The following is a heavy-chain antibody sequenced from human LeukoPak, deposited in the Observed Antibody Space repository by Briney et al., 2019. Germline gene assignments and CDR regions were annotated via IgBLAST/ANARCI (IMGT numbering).Heavy chain of an antibody. D-gene: IGHD5-18*01. CDR2: IYSGGST. J-gene: IGHJ4*02. CDR1: GFTVSSKD. CDR3: ASGYLPFDY. V-gene: IGHV3-53*01. Sequence: GGSLRLSCAASGFTVSSKDMSWVRQAPGKGLEWVSVIYSGGSTYYADSVKSRFTISSDNSKTTLYLQMNTLGAEDTAVYYCASGYLPFDYWGQGTLVTVSS.